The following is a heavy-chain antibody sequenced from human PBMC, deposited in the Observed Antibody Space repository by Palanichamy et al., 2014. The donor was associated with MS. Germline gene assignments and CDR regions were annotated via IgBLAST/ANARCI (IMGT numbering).Heavy chain of an antibody. Sequence: EVQLEQSEAEVKKPGESLRISCRTSGYTFTTYRISWVRQMPGKALEWMGRIDPSDSYTNYSPSFQGHVTFSVDKSSSTAYLQWNSLKASDTAMYYCARLGCSGTRCNAASGYWGQGTLVTVSS. CDR1: GYTFTTYR. CDR2: IDPSDSYT. J-gene: IGHJ4*02. CDR3: ARLGCSGTRCNAASGY. V-gene: IGHV5-10-1*03. D-gene: IGHD2-2*01.